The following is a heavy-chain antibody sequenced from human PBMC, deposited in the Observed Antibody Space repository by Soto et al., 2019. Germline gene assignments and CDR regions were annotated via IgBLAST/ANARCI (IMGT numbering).Heavy chain of an antibody. D-gene: IGHD1-26*01. CDR1: GFTFSSYG. V-gene: IGHV3-30*18. Sequence: GGSLRLSCAASGFTFSSYGMHWVRQAPGKGLEWVAVISYDGSNKYYADSVKGRFTISRDNSKNTLYLQMNSLRAEDTAVYSWAKSPASGSYYAFDIWGQGTMVTVSS. CDR3: AKSPASGSYYAFDI. CDR2: ISYDGSNK. J-gene: IGHJ3*02.